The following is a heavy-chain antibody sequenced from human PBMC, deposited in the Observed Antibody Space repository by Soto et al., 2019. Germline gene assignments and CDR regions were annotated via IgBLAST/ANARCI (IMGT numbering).Heavy chain of an antibody. Sequence: QVQLQESGPGLVKPSGTLSLTCSVSGDSVSSDAYYWTWIRQPPGKTLEWIGFILSRGGTSTNPSLRSRLSMSVDTARNQFSLRLTSVTAADTGVYFCAKGFISGLYVDSWGRGTQVTVSS. CDR2: ILSRGGT. CDR3: AKGFISGLYVDS. V-gene: IGHV4-61*08. D-gene: IGHD6-19*01. J-gene: IGHJ5*02. CDR1: GDSVSSDAYY.